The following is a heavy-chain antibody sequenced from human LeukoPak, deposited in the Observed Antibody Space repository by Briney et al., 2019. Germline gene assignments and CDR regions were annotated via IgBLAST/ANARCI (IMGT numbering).Heavy chain of an antibody. CDR2: IYWDDDK. J-gene: IGHJ4*03. D-gene: IGHD3-9*01. Sequence: SGPTLVNPTQTLTLTCTFSGFSLSTSGVGVGWIRQPPGKALEWLALIYWDDDKRYSPSLKSRLTITKDTSKNQVVLTMTNMEPVEKANKFCAHKPGAHQRITVACYDWFRPWGQGNPVNGSS. CDR1: GFSLSTSGVG. CDR3: AHKPGAHQRITVACYDWFRP. V-gene: IGHV2-5*02.